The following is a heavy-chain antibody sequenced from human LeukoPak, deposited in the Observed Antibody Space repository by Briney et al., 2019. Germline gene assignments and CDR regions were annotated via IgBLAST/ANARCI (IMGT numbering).Heavy chain of an antibody. V-gene: IGHV3-48*03. J-gene: IGHJ4*02. CDR1: GFTFSSYA. Sequence: GGSLRLSCAASGFTFSSYAITWVRQAPGKGLEWVSYISTSGSTIYYADSVKGRFTISRDNAKNSLYLQMNSLRAEDTAVYYCASIPGIVGATRRDYWGQGTLVTVSS. CDR3: ASIPGIVGATRRDY. D-gene: IGHD1-26*01. CDR2: ISTSGSTI.